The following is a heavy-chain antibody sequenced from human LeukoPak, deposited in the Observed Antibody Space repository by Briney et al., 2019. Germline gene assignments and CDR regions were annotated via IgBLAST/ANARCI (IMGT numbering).Heavy chain of an antibody. V-gene: IGHV3-66*01. J-gene: IGHJ4*02. CDR3: AKDLYGDSIIDY. CDR2: LYSGGST. CDR1: GFTVSGNY. Sequence: PGGSLRLSCAASGFTVSGNYMSWVRQAPGKGLEWVSLLYSGGSTYYADSVKGRFSISRDNSKNTLYLQMNSLRAEDTAVYYCAKDLYGDSIIDYWGQGTLVTVSS. D-gene: IGHD4-17*01.